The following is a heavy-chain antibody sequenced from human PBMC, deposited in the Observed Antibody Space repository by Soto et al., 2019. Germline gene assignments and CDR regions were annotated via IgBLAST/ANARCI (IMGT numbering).Heavy chain of an antibody. J-gene: IGHJ4*02. CDR3: ARVPSDYINPVDH. D-gene: IGHD4-4*01. CDR1: GFTFNAYA. Sequence: EVQLLESGGGLVQPGGSLRLSCAASGFTFNAYAMTWVRQAPGRRLEWVSAIGGSGGNRYYAASVRGRFTISRDNSKDTVDLQMSSLRVEDTAVYYCARVPSDYINPVDHWGQGILVTVSS. CDR2: IGGSGGNR. V-gene: IGHV3-23*01.